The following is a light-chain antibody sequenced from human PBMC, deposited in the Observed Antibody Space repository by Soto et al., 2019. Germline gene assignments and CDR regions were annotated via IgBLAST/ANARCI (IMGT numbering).Light chain of an antibody. J-gene: IGKJ1*01. CDR2: GAS. CDR3: QQYYSSWT. V-gene: IGKV3-20*01. CDR1: QSVSSSY. Sequence: EIVLTQSPGTLSLSPGKRATLSCRASQSVSSSYLAWYQQKPGQAPRLLIYGASSRATGIPDRFSGIGSGTDFTLTISRLEPEDFAVYYCQQYYSSWTFGQGTKVEIK.